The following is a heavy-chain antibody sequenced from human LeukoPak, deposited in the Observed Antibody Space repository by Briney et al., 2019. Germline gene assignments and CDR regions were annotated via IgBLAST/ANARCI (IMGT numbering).Heavy chain of an antibody. CDR1: GYTLTELS. CDR3: ATGNYYGSGSYYGIDY. J-gene: IGHJ4*02. V-gene: IGHV1-24*01. CDR2: FDPEDGET. D-gene: IGHD3-10*01. Sequence: GASVKVSCKVSGYTLTELSMHWVRQAPGKGLEWMGGFDPEDGETIYAQKFQGRVTMTEDTSTDTAYMELSSLRSEDTAVYYCATGNYYGSGSYYGIDYWGQGTLVTVSS.